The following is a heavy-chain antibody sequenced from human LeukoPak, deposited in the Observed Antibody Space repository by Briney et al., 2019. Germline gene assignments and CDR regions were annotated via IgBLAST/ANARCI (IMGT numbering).Heavy chain of an antibody. D-gene: IGHD5-24*01. J-gene: IGHJ4*02. CDR2: ISYDGSNK. V-gene: IGHV3-30*03. CDR3: ARDGYKGFDY. Sequence: GGSLRLSCAASGFTFSSYGMHWVRQAPGKGLEWVAVISYDGSNKYYADSVKGRFTISRDNAKNSLYLQMNSLRAEDTAVYYCARDGYKGFDYWGQGTLVTVSS. CDR1: GFTFSSYG.